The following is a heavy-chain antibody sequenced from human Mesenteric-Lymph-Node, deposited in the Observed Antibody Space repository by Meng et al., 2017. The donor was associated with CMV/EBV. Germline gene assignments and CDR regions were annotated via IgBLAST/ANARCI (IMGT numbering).Heavy chain of an antibody. CDR1: GFIFSGYR. J-gene: IGHJ4*02. Sequence: GGSLKISCAASGFIFSGYRMTWFRQAPGKGLEWVSSITSSGSHTYYGDSVKGRFSISRDNTKNSLYLQMSSLRVEDTAVYYCARGPTSGWGQGTLVTVSS. D-gene: IGHD3-10*01. CDR2: ITSSGSHT. V-gene: IGHV3-21*01. CDR3: ARGPTSG.